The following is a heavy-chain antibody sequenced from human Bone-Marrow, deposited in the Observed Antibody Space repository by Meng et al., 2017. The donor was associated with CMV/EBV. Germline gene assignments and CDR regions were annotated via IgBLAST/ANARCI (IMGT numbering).Heavy chain of an antibody. V-gene: IGHV4-34*01. D-gene: IGHD5-24*01. CDR3: ARGATKFDS. J-gene: IGHJ4*02. CDR2: ISPLGGT. Sequence: QIQIQQWGAGHLKPSETLSLTCGVYGGSFSTYFWSWIRQSPGKGLEWLGEISPLGGTSYNPSLKSRVTISLDTSNKQISLRLTSVTAADTAVYYCARGATKFDSWGQETLVTVSS. CDR1: GGSFSTYF.